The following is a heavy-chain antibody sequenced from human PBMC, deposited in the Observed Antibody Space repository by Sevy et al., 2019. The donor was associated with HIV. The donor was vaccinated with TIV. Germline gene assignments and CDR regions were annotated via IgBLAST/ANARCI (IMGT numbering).Heavy chain of an antibody. CDR2: MWFDGSIT. CDR3: ARDLEFYDYGDYGPAFMPDY. Sequence: GESLKISCAASGFTFSTYGMHWVRQAPGKGLEWVAVMWFDGSITYYADSVKGRFTISRDIAKNTLHLQMNSLRAEDTAVYYCARDLEFYDYGDYGPAFMPDYWGQGTLVTVSS. D-gene: IGHD3-16*01. V-gene: IGHV3-33*01. CDR1: GFTFSTYG. J-gene: IGHJ4*02.